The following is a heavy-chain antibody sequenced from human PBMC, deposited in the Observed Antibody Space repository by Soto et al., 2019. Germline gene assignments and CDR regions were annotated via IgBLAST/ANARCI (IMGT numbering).Heavy chain of an antibody. CDR2: IYYSGST. D-gene: IGHD3-10*01. V-gene: IGHV4-59*01. CDR1: GGSINSYY. Sequence: SETLSLTCTVSGGSINSYYWSWIRQTPGKGLEWIGYIYYSGSTSYNPSLKSRVTISVDTSKNQFSLKLSSVTAADTAVYYCARVSMVRGITYYYYYYGMDVWGRGTTVT. CDR3: ARVSMVRGITYYYYYYGMDV. J-gene: IGHJ6*02.